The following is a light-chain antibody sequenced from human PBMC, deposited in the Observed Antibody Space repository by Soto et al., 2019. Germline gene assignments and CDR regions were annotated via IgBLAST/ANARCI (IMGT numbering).Light chain of an antibody. CDR1: QSVSSSY. J-gene: IGKJ3*01. Sequence: EIVLTQSPGTLSFSPGERATLTCRASQSVSSSYLAWFQQKPGQAPMLLIYGASSRATGIPDRFRDSGSGTDFDITSSGMEHEDFAVYYCQQYGNAPFTFGPGTKVDIK. CDR3: QQYGNAPFT. CDR2: GAS. V-gene: IGKV3-20*01.